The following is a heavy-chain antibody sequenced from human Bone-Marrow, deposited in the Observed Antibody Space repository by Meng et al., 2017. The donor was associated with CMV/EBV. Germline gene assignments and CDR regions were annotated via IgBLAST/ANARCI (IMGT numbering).Heavy chain of an antibody. D-gene: IGHD3-3*01. Sequence: GESLKISCAASGFTFSSYWMHWVRQAPGKGLVWVSRINSDGSSTSYADSVKGRFTISRDNAKNTLYLQMNSLRAEDTAVYYCARDKVRYYDFWSGYGGMAVWGPGPTVTCFS. CDR1: GFTFSSYW. CDR3: ARDKVRYYDFWSGYGGMAV. J-gene: IGHJ6*01. CDR2: INSDGSST. V-gene: IGHV3-74*01.